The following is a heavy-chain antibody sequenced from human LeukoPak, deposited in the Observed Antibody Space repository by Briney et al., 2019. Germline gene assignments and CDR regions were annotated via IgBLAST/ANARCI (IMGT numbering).Heavy chain of an antibody. Sequence: PGGSLRLSCAASGFTVSSNYMSWVRQAPGKGLEWVSVIYSGGSTYYADSVKGRFTISRDNAKNSLYLQMNSLRAEDTAVYYCARHGLGTWDSWGQGTLVTVSS. D-gene: IGHD1-7*01. CDR1: GFTVSSNY. J-gene: IGHJ4*02. CDR3: ARHGLGTWDS. V-gene: IGHV3-53*01. CDR2: IYSGGST.